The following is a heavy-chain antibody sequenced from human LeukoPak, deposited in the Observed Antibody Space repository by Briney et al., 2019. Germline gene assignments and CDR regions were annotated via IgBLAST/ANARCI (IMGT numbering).Heavy chain of an antibody. J-gene: IGHJ4*02. V-gene: IGHV3-33*01. CDR2: IWYDGSNK. D-gene: IGHD6-13*01. CDR3: ARDGGYSSSWYEGYFDY. Sequence: PGRSLRLSCAASGFTFSSYGMHWVRQAPGKGLEWVAVIWYDGSNKYYADSVKGRFTISRDNSKNTLYLQMNSLRAEDTAVYYCARDGGYSSSWYEGYFDYWGQGAPVTVSS. CDR1: GFTFSSYG.